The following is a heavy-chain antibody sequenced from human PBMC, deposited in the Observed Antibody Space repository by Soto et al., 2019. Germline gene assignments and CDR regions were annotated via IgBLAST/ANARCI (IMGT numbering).Heavy chain of an antibody. V-gene: IGHV3-23*01. CDR1: GFTFSSYA. D-gene: IGHD6-6*01. Sequence: GESLKISCAASGFTFSSYAMSWVRQAPGKGLEWVSAISGSGGSTYYADSVKGRFTISRDNSKNTLYLQMNSLRAEDTAVYYCAKARPYYYYYMDVWGKGTTVTVSS. CDR2: ISGSGGST. CDR3: AKARPYYYYYMDV. J-gene: IGHJ6*03.